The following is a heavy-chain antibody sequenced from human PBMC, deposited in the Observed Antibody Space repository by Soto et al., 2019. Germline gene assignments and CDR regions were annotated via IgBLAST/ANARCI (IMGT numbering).Heavy chain of an antibody. CDR3: AKVSSSWYSGFFDF. CDR2: LSDSGGST. Sequence: EVQLLESGGGLVQPGGSLRLSCTASGLTFSSHAMTWVRQAPGKGLEWVSGLSDSGGSTYYADSVKGRFTISRDNSMNTLYLQMNTLRAEDTAVYYCAKVSSSWYSGFFDFWGQGTLVTDSS. J-gene: IGHJ4*02. CDR1: GLTFSSHA. D-gene: IGHD6-13*01. V-gene: IGHV3-23*01.